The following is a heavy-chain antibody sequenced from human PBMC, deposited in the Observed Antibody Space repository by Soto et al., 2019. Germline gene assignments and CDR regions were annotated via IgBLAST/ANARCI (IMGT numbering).Heavy chain of an antibody. D-gene: IGHD4-17*01. Sequence: QVQLLQSGAEVNKPGSSVKSSCKASGGTLSSYTISWVRQAPGQGLEWMGRIIPILGIANYAQKFQGRVTITADKSTRTAYMELSSLRSEDTAVYYCARYAYGDALNWFDPWGQGTLVTVSS. V-gene: IGHV1-69*02. CDR3: ARYAYGDALNWFDP. CDR1: GGTLSSYT. J-gene: IGHJ5*02. CDR2: IIPILGIA.